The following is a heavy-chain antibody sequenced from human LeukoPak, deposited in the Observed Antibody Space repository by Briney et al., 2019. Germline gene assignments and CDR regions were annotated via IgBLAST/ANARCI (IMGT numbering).Heavy chain of an antibody. V-gene: IGHV4-4*02. D-gene: IGHD3-10*01. CDR3: ARGGYYGSGNDFRFDP. CDR2: IYHSGST. Sequence: SGTLSLTCAVSGVSISSSNWWSWVRQPPGKGLEWIGEIYHSGSTNYIPSLKSRVTLSVDTSKNQFSLKLSSVTAADTAVYYCARGGYYGSGNDFRFDPWGQGTLVTVSS. J-gene: IGHJ5*02. CDR1: GVSISSSNW.